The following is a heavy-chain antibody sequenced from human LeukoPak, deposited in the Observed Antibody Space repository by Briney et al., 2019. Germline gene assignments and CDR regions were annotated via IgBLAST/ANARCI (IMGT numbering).Heavy chain of an antibody. CDR2: IYTSGST. J-gene: IGHJ4*02. CDR1: GVSISSASYY. V-gene: IGHV4-61*02. D-gene: IGHD3-10*01. CDR3: AKSDYYGASDY. Sequence: PSETLSLTCTVSGVSISSASYYWSWIRQPAGKGLEWIGRIYTSGSTNYNPSLKSRVTISVDTSKNQFSLKLSSVTAADTAIYYCAKSDYYGASDYWGQGTLVTVSS.